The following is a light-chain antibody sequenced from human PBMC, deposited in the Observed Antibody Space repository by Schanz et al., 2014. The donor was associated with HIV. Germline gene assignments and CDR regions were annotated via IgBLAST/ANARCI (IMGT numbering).Light chain of an antibody. V-gene: IGLV2-14*01. Sequence: QSVLTQPASVSGSPGQSITISCTGTSSDVGAYNSVSWFQQYPGKAPKLIIYDVSNRPSGVSNRFSGAKSANTASLTISGLQAEDEADYYCCSYAFTVTSLYVFGTGTKLTVL. CDR1: SSDVGAYNS. CDR2: DVS. J-gene: IGLJ1*01. CDR3: CSYAFTVTSLYV.